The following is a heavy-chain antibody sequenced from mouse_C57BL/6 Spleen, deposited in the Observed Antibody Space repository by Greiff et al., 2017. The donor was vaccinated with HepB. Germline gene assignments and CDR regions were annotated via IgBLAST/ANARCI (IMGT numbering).Heavy chain of an antibody. Sequence: EVQLVESGGGLVKPGGSLKLSCAASGFTFSDYGMHWVRQAPEKGLEWVAYISNGSSTIYYADTVKGRITISRDNAETTLFLQMTSLRSEDSAMYYSARQGTGGYFEYWGQGTTVTVSS. D-gene: IGHD1-1*02. CDR2: ISNGSSTI. J-gene: IGHJ2*01. CDR1: GFTFSDYG. CDR3: ARQGTGGYFEY. V-gene: IGHV5-17*01.